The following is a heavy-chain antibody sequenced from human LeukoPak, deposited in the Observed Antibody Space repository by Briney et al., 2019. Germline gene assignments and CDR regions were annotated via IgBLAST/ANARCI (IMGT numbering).Heavy chain of an antibody. CDR1: GFTFSDYY. CDR3: ARPRASDYYFDY. D-gene: IGHD2-21*02. J-gene: IGHJ4*02. V-gene: IGHV3-20*04. Sequence: PGGSLRLSCAASGFTFSDYYMSWVRQAPGKGLEWVSGINWNGGSTGYADSVKGRFTISRDNAKNSLYLQMNSLRAEDTAVYYCARPRASDYYFDYWGQGTLVTVSS. CDR2: INWNGGST.